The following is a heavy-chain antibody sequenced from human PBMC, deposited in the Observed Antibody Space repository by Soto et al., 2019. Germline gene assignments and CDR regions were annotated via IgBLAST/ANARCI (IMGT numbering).Heavy chain of an antibody. CDR1: GGSISSGSSY. CDR2: IYSSGST. CDR3: ARRGVKGGGWRYFDL. D-gene: IGHD6-19*01. Sequence: KTSETLSLTCTVSGGSISSGSSYWGWIRQPPGKGLEWIASIYSSGSTYYNMSLKSRVTISVDASKNQFSLKVTSVTAADTAVYFCARRGVKGGGWRYFDLWGRGSLVTVSS. J-gene: IGHJ2*01. V-gene: IGHV4-39*01.